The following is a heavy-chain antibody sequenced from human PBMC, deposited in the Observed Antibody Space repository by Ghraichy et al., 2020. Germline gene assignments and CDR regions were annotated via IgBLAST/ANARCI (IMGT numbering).Heavy chain of an antibody. CDR1: GYTFTGYY. J-gene: IGHJ4*02. Sequence: ASVKVSCKASGYTFTGYYMHWVRQAPGQGLEWMGWINPNSGGTNYAQKFQGRVTMTRDTSISTAYMELSRLRSDDTAVYYCARLYYYDSSGYVGDYWGQGTLVTVSS. CDR3: ARLYYYDSSGYVGDY. V-gene: IGHV1-2*02. CDR2: INPNSGGT. D-gene: IGHD3-22*01.